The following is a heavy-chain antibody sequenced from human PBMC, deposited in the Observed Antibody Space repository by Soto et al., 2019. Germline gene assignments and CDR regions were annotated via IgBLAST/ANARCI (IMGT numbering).Heavy chain of an antibody. J-gene: IGHJ5*02. D-gene: IGHD5-12*01. V-gene: IGHV3-13*01. CDR2: IGTLSDT. CDR3: ARGRSFSYDSTPPPMFAP. CDR1: GFTFSTFD. Sequence: PGGSLRLSCSCSGFTFSTFDIHWVRQAPGKGLEWVSGIGTLSDTFYAASVQGRFTISRQNAKNSVYLQMNSLRAGDTAVYYCARGRSFSYDSTPPPMFAPWGQGTLVTVSS.